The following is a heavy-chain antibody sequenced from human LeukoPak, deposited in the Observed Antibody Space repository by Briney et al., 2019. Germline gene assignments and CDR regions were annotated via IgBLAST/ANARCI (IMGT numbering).Heavy chain of an antibody. Sequence: ASVKVSCKASGYTFASYDINWVRQATGQGLEWMGWMNPNSGNTGYAQKFQGRVTITRNTSISTAYMELSSLRSEDTAVYYCARRWNARLYNWFDPWGQGTLVTVSS. D-gene: IGHD1-1*01. CDR3: ARRWNARLYNWFDP. V-gene: IGHV1-8*03. CDR1: GYTFASYD. J-gene: IGHJ5*02. CDR2: MNPNSGNT.